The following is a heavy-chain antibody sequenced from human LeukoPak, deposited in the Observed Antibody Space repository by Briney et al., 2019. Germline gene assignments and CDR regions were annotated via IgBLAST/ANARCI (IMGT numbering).Heavy chain of an antibody. D-gene: IGHD1-26*01. J-gene: IGHJ4*02. Sequence: PGGSLRLSCAASGFTFDDYGMSWVRQAPGKGLEWVSGINWNGGSTGYAGSVKGRFTISRDNAKNSLYLQMNSLRAEDTALYYCAREEAGSYSYYFDYWGQGTLVTVSS. CDR1: GFTFDDYG. CDR3: AREEAGSYSYYFDY. V-gene: IGHV3-20*04. CDR2: INWNGGST.